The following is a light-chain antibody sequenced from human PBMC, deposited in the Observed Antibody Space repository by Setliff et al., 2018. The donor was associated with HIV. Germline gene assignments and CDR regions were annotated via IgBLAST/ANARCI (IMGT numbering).Light chain of an antibody. CDR1: SSDVGGYNY. J-gene: IGLJ1*01. CDR3: CSYAGSYTSLYV. Sequence: QSVLTQPRSVSGSPGQSVTISCTGTSSDVGGYNYVSWYQHLPGKAPKLMIYDVTKRPSGVPDRFSGSKSGNTASLTISGLQSADEADYYCCSYAGSYTSLYVFXXXTKVTVL. CDR2: DVT. V-gene: IGLV2-11*01.